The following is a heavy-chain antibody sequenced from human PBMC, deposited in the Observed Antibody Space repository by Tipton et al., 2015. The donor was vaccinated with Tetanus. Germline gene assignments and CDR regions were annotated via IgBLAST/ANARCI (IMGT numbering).Heavy chain of an antibody. CDR1: GYIFNNYW. V-gene: IGHV5-51*01. J-gene: IGHJ4*02. D-gene: IGHD2-8*01. CDR3: ARAHCTDGVCNFDF. CDR2: IYPRDSDT. Sequence: VQLVQSGGEVKKPGESLKISCKGSGYIFNNYWIGWVRQKPGKGLEWMGFIYPRDSDTRYSPSFQGQGTSSVDKSINTAYLQWSSLKASDTSMFYCARAHCTDGVCNFDFWGQGALVTVAS.